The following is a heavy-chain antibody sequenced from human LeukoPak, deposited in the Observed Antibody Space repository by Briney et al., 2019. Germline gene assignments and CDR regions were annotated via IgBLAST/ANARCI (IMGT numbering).Heavy chain of an antibody. CDR3: ARDRHSGSYYGWFDP. D-gene: IGHD1-26*01. CDR2: INPSGGST. V-gene: IGHV1-46*01. CDR1: GYTFTSYY. Sequence: ASVKVSCKASGYTFTSYYMHWVRQAPGQGLEWMGIINPSGGSTSYAQKFQGRVTMTRDTSTSTVYTELSSLRSEDTAVYYCARDRHSGSYYGWFDPWGQGTLVTVSS. J-gene: IGHJ5*02.